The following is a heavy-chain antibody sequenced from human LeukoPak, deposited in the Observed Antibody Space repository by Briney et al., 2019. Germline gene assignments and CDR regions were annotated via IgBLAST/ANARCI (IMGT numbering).Heavy chain of an antibody. Sequence: GGSLRLSCAASGFTFSSYAMNWVRQAPGQGLEWVSSISRSSGRTYYADSVKGRFTISRDNSKNTLYLQMNSLRAEDTAVYYCAPKVVGSTPFDYWGQGTLVTVPS. CDR1: GFTFSSYA. CDR3: APKVVGSTPFDY. J-gene: IGHJ4*02. CDR2: ISRSSGRT. D-gene: IGHD2-15*01. V-gene: IGHV3-23*01.